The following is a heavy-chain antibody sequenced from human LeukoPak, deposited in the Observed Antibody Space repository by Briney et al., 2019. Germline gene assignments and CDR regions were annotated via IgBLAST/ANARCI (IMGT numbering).Heavy chain of an antibody. D-gene: IGHD4-17*01. J-gene: IGHJ4*02. CDR3: ERKAGDYCFHY. CDR2: IYYSGST. V-gene: IGHV4-31*03. CDR1: GGPISSDGYD. Sequence: TLTFTSTVPGGPISSDGYDCRWIRQHPGKGLEWIGYIYYSGSTYYNPSLKSRVTISVDTSKNQFSLKLSSVTAADTAVYYCERKAGDYCFHYWGQGTLVTVSS.